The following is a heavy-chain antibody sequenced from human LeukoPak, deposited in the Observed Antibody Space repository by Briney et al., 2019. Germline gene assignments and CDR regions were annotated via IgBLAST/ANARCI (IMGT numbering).Heavy chain of an antibody. CDR1: GGSISSGGYS. Sequence: SETLSPTCAVSGGSISSGGYSWSWIRQPPGKGLEWIGYIYHSGSTYYNPSLKSRVTISVDRSKNQFSLKLSSVTAADTAVYYCARAYSGYDLAPDYWGQGTLVTVSS. CDR3: ARAYSGYDLAPDY. D-gene: IGHD5-12*01. V-gene: IGHV4-30-2*01. CDR2: IYHSGST. J-gene: IGHJ4*02.